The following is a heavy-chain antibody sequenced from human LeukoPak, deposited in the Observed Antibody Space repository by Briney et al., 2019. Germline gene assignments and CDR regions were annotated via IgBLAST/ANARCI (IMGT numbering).Heavy chain of an antibody. V-gene: IGHV4-39*01. CDR2: YGGST. Sequence: PSETLSLTCTVSGGSIRSSSYYWAWIRHPPGKGLEYIGIYGGSTYYNPSLKSRVTISVDTYKKQFSLKLSSVTAADTAVYYCARSSYGAGSKPYWVDYWGQGTLVTVSS. D-gene: IGHD3-10*01. J-gene: IGHJ4*02. CDR1: GGSIRSSSYY. CDR3: ARSSYGAGSKPYWVDY.